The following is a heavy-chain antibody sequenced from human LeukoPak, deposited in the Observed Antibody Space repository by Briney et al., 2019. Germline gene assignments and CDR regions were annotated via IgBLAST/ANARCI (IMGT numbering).Heavy chain of an antibody. J-gene: IGHJ5*02. CDR2: IYPGDSDT. V-gene: IGHV5-51*01. D-gene: IGHD5-12*01. CDR3: ARRGYSGYDSPPGNWFDP. CDR1: GYSFTSYC. Sequence: GESLKISCKGSGYSFTSYCIGWVRQMPGKGLEWRGIIYPGDSDTRYSPSFQGQVTISADKSISTAYLQWSSLKASDTAMYYCARRGYSGYDSPPGNWFDPWGQGTLVTVSS.